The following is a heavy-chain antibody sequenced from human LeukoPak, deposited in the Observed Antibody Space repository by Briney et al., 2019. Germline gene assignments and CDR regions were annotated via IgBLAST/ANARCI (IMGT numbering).Heavy chain of an antibody. CDR3: ARVRGYSYDDY. CDR1: GGTFSSYD. Sequence: ASVKVSCKASGGTFSSYDINWVRQATGQGLEWMGWMNPNSGNTGYAQKFQGRVTMTRNTSISTAYMELSSLRSEDTAVYYCARVRGYSYDDYWGQGTLVTVSS. D-gene: IGHD5-18*01. CDR2: MNPNSGNT. J-gene: IGHJ4*02. V-gene: IGHV1-8*02.